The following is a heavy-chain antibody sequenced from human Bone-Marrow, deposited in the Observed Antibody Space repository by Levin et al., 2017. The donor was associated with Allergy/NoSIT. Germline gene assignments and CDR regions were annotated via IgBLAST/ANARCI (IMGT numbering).Heavy chain of an antibody. CDR2: ISAYNANT. D-gene: IGHD3-22*01. J-gene: IGHJ5*02. V-gene: IGHV1-18*01. Sequence: ASVKVSCKASGFNFYIYGLSWVRQAPGQGLEWMGWISAYNANTDYAQKFQGRVSMTTDTSTSTAYLELRNLTSDDTAVYYCARVVYSDTSGYYYPWGQGTLVTVSS. CDR3: ARVVYSDTSGYYYP. CDR1: GFNFYIYG.